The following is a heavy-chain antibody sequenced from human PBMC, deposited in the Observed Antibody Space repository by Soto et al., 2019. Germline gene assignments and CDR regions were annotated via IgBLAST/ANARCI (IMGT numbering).Heavy chain of an antibody. V-gene: IGHV3-21*01. J-gene: IGHJ6*01. Sequence: GGSLRLSCAASGFTFSSYSMNWVRQTPGKGLEWVSSISSSSSYIYYADSVKGRFTISRDNAKNSLYLQMNSLRVEDTAVYYCANFFFNDTATAEIYTLCLHAALPVSAGM. D-gene: IGHD4-17*01. CDR3: ANFFFNDTATAEIYTLCLHAALPVSAGM. CDR1: GFTFSSYS. CDR2: ISSSSSYI.